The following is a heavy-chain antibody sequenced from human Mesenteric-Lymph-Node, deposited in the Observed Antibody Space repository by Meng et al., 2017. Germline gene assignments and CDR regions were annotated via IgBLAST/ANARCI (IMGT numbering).Heavy chain of an antibody. CDR2: ILNGGHAS. CDR3: AKRASGWYDYFFDY. Sequence: GASLKISWVSSGFTFSTYGMIWVRQTPGQGLEWVSPILNGGHASYYSDSVKGRFTVSRDNSKNTLYLQMNNLRSENTAVYFCAKRASGWYDYFFDYWGQGTQVTVSS. J-gene: IGHJ4*02. D-gene: IGHD6-19*01. V-gene: IGHV3-23*01. CDR1: GFTFSTYG.